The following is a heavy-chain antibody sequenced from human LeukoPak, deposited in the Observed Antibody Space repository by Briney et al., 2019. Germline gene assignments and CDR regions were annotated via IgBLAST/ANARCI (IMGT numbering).Heavy chain of an antibody. CDR2: ISSSGSTI. V-gene: IGHV3-11*04. D-gene: IGHD3-22*01. Sequence: GGSLRLSCAASGFTFSDYYMSWIRQAPGKGLEWVSYISSSGSTIYYADSVKGRFTISRDNAKNSLYLQMNSLRAEDTAVYYCAREGHYYDSSGYSSDWNYYGMDVWGQGTTVTVSS. CDR3: AREGHYYDSSGYSSDWNYYGMDV. CDR1: GFTFSDYY. J-gene: IGHJ6*02.